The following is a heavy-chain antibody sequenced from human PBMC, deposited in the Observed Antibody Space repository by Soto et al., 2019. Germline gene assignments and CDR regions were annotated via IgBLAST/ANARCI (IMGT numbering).Heavy chain of an antibody. V-gene: IGHV4-31*03. CDR3: ARERVVVAATKYNWFDP. J-gene: IGHJ5*02. CDR2: IYYSGST. CDR1: GGSISSGGYY. Sequence: PSETLSLTCTVSGGSISSGGYYWSWIRQHPGKGLEWIGYIYYSGSTYYNPSLKSRVTISVDASKNQFSLKLSSVTAADTAVYYCARERVVVAATKYNWFDPWGQGTLVTVSS. D-gene: IGHD2-15*01.